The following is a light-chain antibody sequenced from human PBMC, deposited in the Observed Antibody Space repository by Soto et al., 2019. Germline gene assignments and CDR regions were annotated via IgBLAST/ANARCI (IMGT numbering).Light chain of an antibody. CDR1: SSNI. CDR2: DNN. J-gene: IGLJ2*01. Sequence: QSVLTQPPSVSAAPGQKVTISCSGSSSNIVSWYQQLPGTAPKLLIYDNNKRPSGISDRFSGSKSGTSATLGITGLQTGDEADYYCGTWDTRLSVVVFGGGTKVTVL. V-gene: IGLV1-51*01. CDR3: GTWDTRLSVVV.